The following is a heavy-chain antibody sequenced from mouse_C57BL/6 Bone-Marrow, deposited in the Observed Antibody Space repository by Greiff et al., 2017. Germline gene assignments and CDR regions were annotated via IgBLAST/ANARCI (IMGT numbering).Heavy chain of an antibody. D-gene: IGHD2-1*01. CDR3: TFYGNYYFDY. J-gene: IGHJ2*01. V-gene: IGHV14-4*01. Sequence: VQLQQSGAELVRPGASVKLSCTASGFTINDDYMNWVKQRPEQGLEWIGWIDPENGDTEYASKFKGKATITTDTSSNTAYLQLSSLTSEDTAVYYCTFYGNYYFDYWGQGTTPTVTS. CDR1: GFTINDDY. CDR2: IDPENGDT.